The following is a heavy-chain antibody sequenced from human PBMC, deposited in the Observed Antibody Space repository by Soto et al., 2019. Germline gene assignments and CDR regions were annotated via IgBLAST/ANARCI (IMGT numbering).Heavy chain of an antibody. D-gene: IGHD5-12*01. Sequence: EVQLVESGGGLVQPGGSLRLSCAASGFTLSSYWMHWVRQAPGKGLVWVSRINIDGSSTSYADSVTGRFTISRDNAKNTLYLQVNSLRAEDTAVYYCARSRDGYNFVGDCWGQGTLVTVSS. CDR1: GFTLSSYW. V-gene: IGHV3-74*01. CDR2: INIDGSST. J-gene: IGHJ4*02. CDR3: ARSRDGYNFVGDC.